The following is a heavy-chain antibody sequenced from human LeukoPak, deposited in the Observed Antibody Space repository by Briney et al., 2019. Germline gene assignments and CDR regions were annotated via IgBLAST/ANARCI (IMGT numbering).Heavy chain of an antibody. CDR2: ISSSGSTI. V-gene: IGHV3-11*04. CDR1: GFTFSDYY. J-gene: IGHJ1*01. Sequence: GGSLRLSCAASGFTFSDYYMSWIRQAPGKGLEWVSYISSSGSTIYYADSVKGRFTISRDNAKNSLYLQMNSLRAEDTAVYYCARDASSSWYRAEYFQHWGQGTLVTVSS. D-gene: IGHD6-13*01. CDR3: ARDASSSWYRAEYFQH.